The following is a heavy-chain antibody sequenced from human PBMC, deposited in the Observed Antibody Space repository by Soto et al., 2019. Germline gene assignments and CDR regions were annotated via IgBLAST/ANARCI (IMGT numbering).Heavy chain of an antibody. Sequence: PSETMSITRTASGGTVSIYYLGWFRQPPGKGLEWIGYIYYSGSTNYNPSLKSRVTISVDTSKNQFSLKLSSVTAADTAVYYCARDRSSGWYRYFDYWGQGTLVTVSS. CDR2: IYYSGST. D-gene: IGHD6-19*01. V-gene: IGHV4-59*02. J-gene: IGHJ4*02. CDR1: GGTVSIYY. CDR3: ARDRSSGWYRYFDY.